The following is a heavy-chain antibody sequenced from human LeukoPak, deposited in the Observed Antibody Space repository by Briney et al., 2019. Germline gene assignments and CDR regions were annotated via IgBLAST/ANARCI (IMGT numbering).Heavy chain of an antibody. CDR1: GGSITSDY. D-gene: IGHD3-22*01. Sequence: PSESLSLTCTVSGGSITSDYWSWIRQPPGKGLEWIGYISYSGSTSYDPSLKSRVTISGDSSKKQFSLKLSSVTAADTAVYYCARFYYDSRGYWYYFDYWGQGTMVTVSS. CDR2: ISYSGST. J-gene: IGHJ4*02. CDR3: ARFYYDSRGYWYYFDY. V-gene: IGHV4-59*08.